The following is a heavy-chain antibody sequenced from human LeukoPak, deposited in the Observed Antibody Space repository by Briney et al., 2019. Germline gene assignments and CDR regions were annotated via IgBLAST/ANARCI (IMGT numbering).Heavy chain of an antibody. CDR2: INGGGNT. V-gene: IGHV3-21*06. J-gene: IGHJ4*02. CDR1: GFTFSGYA. CDR3: ARDPAEADC. Sequence: PGGSLRLSCAASGFTFSGYAMNWVRKAPGKGLEWVSSINGGGNTFYADSVKGRFAISRDNAKNSLYLQMNGLRAVDTAVYYCARDPAEADCWGQGTLVTVSS.